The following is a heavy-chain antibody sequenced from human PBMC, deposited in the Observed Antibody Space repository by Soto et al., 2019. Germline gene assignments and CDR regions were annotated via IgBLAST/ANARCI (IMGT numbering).Heavy chain of an antibody. CDR3: ARDNIADTLSGFDP. CDR2: ISAYNGNT. Sequence: ASGKVSCKASGYTFTSYCISWVRQAPGQGLEWMGWISAYNGNTNYAQKLQGRVTMTTDTSTSTAYMELRSLRSDDTAVYYCARDNIADTLSGFDPWGQGTLVTVSS. CDR1: GYTFTSYC. V-gene: IGHV1-18*01. D-gene: IGHD6-13*01. J-gene: IGHJ5*02.